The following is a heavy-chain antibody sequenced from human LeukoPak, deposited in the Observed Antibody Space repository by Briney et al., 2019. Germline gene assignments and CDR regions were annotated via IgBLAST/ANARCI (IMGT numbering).Heavy chain of an antibody. V-gene: IGHV4-39*01. CDR1: GGSISSSIYY. CDR2: IYYSGST. CDR3: ARHPWTQDMNWFDP. Sequence: SETLSLTCTVSGGSISSSIYYWGWIRQPPGKGLEWIGTIYYSGSTYYNPSLKSRVTISVDTSRNQFSLKLSSVTAADTAVYYCARHPWTQDMNWFDPWGLGTLVTVFS. J-gene: IGHJ5*02. D-gene: IGHD2-15*01.